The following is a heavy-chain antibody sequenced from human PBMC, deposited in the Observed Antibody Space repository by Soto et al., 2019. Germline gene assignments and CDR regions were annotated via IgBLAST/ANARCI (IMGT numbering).Heavy chain of an antibody. CDR1: GFTFDDYA. Sequence: EVQLVASGGGLVQPGRSLRLSCAASGFTFDDYAMHWVRQAPGKGLEWVSGISWNSCSIGYADSVKGRFTISRDNAKNSLYLQMNSLRAEDTALYYCAKEGRGGKVIVVAYMDVWGKGTTVTVSS. V-gene: IGHV3-9*01. J-gene: IGHJ6*03. CDR3: AKEGRGGKVIVVAYMDV. CDR2: ISWNSCSI. D-gene: IGHD2-15*01.